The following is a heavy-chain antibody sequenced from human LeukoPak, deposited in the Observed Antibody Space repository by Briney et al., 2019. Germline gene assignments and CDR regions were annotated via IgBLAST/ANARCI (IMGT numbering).Heavy chain of an antibody. V-gene: IGHV3-9*01. J-gene: IGHJ4*02. CDR2: ISWNSGSI. CDR3: AKDFGPEPTWIQLY. D-gene: IGHD5-18*01. Sequence: GGSLRLSCAASGFTFDDYAMHWVRQAPGKGLEWVSGISWNSGSIGYADSVKGRFTISRDNAKNSLYLQMNSLRAEDTALYYCAKDFGPEPTWIQLYWGQGTLVTVSS. CDR1: GFTFDDYA.